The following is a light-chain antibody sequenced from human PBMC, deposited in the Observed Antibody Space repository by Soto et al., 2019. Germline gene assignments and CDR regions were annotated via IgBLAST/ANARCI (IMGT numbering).Light chain of an antibody. CDR2: AAS. CDR1: QSIGTF. Sequence: DIQMTQSPSSLSASVGDRVTITCRASQSIGTFLNWYQKKPGKAPKFLIYAASSLQSGVPSRFSGSGSGTDFTLSISSLQVEDFATYYCQQSYSSPPTFGQGTEVEIK. CDR3: QQSYSSPPT. J-gene: IGKJ1*01. V-gene: IGKV1-39*01.